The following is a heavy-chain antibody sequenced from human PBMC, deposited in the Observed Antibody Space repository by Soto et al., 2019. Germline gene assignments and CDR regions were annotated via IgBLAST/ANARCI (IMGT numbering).Heavy chain of an antibody. CDR3: ARVPSDYVWGSYRYTFAFDI. CDR1: GGSISSYY. Sequence: SETLSLTCTVSGGSISSYYWSWIRQPPGKGLDWIGYIYYSGSTNYNPSLKSRVTISVDTSKNQFSLKLSSVTAADTAVYYCARVPSDYVWGSYRYTFAFDIWGQGTMVTVSS. D-gene: IGHD3-16*02. J-gene: IGHJ3*02. V-gene: IGHV4-59*01. CDR2: IYYSGST.